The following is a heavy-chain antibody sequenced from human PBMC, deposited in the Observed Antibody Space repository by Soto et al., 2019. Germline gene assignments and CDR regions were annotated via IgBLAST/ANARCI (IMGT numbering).Heavy chain of an antibody. J-gene: IGHJ5*02. CDR2: IYYSGIT. D-gene: IGHD6-13*01. CDR1: GDPISSGDYN. Sequence: SETRSLTCSVSGDPISSGDYNWKWIRHHPGKGPEWIGYIYYSGITNYNPSLRSRVTMSVDTAQNQFSLRLTSVTAADTAVYYCTRARRYSSSWFWFDPWGQGTLVTVSS. CDR3: TRARRYSSSWFWFDP. V-gene: IGHV4-31*03.